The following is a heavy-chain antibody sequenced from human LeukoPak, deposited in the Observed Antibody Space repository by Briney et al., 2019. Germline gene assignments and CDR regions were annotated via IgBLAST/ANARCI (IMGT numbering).Heavy chain of an antibody. CDR1: GFTFSSYA. CDR2: ISYDGSNK. V-gene: IGHV3-30-3*01. Sequence: GGSLRLSCAASGFTFSSYAMHWIRQAPGKGLEWVAVISYDGSNKYYADSVKGRFTISRDNSKNTLYLQMNSLRAEDTAIYYCARRAVDSSGYSSVRYWGQGALVTVSS. CDR3: ARRAVDSSGYSSVRY. D-gene: IGHD3-22*01. J-gene: IGHJ4*02.